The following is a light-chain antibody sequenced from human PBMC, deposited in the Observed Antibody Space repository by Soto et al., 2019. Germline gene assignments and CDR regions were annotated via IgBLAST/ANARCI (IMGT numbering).Light chain of an antibody. CDR3: SSYTSSSTRV. CDR2: DVT. CDR1: SSDVGGYNY. J-gene: IGLJ1*01. V-gene: IGLV2-14*01. Sequence: QSALTQPASVSGSPGQSITISCTGTSSDVGGYNYVSWYQQHPGKAPKLMIYDVTNRPSGVSNRFSGSKSDNTASLTISGLRAEDEADYYCSSYTSSSTRVFGTGTKLTVL.